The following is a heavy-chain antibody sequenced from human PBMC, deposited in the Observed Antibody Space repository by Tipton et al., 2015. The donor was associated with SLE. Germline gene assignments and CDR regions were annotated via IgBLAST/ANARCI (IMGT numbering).Heavy chain of an antibody. D-gene: IGHD2-2*01. V-gene: IGHV4-39*07. CDR1: GGSISSSSYY. J-gene: IGHJ4*02. Sequence: TLSLTCTVSGGSISSSSYYWGWIRQPPGKGLEWIGGIYYSGSTYYNPSLKSRVTISVDTSKNQFSLKLSSVTAADTAVYYCASQLGPWPPDYWGQGTLVTVSS. CDR2: IYYSGST. CDR3: ASQLGPWPPDY.